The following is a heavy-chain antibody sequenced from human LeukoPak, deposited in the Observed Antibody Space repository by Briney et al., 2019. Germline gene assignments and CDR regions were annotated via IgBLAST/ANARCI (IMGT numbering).Heavy chain of an antibody. Sequence: GGSLRLSCAASGFTFSSYGMSWVRQAPGKGLEWVSSINGNGGSTYYADSVKGRFTISRDNSKNTLYVQMNSLRAEDTAVYYCARGSDVRIAAHGFWFDPWGQGTLVTVSS. V-gene: IGHV3-23*01. CDR1: GFTFSSYG. CDR2: INGNGGST. CDR3: ARGSDVRIAAHGFWFDP. J-gene: IGHJ5*02. D-gene: IGHD2-21*01.